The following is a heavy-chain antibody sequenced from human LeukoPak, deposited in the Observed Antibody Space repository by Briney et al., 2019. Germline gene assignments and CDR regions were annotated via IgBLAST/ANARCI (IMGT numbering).Heavy chain of an antibody. CDR2: IKQDGSEK. J-gene: IGHJ4*02. V-gene: IGHV3-7*01. Sequence: GGSLRLSCAASGFTFSSYWMSWVRQAPGKGLEWVANIKQDGSEKYYVDSVKGRFTISRDNAKNSLYLQMNSLRAEDTAVYYCARDLTVSEYYFDYWGQGTLVTVSS. CDR3: ARDLTVSEYYFDY. D-gene: IGHD4-17*01. CDR1: GFTFSSYW.